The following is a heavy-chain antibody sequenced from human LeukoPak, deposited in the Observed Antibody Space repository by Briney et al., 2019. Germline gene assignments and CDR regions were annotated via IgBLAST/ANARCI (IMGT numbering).Heavy chain of an antibody. CDR1: GFTFSSHW. Sequence: GGSLRLSCAASGFTFSSHWMTWVRQAPGRGLEWVANIKEDGSETFYGDSVKGRFTISRDNAENSLNLQMNNLRPEDTAMYYCARPLFGAISPGYRGQGTLVTVSS. J-gene: IGHJ4*02. V-gene: IGHV3-7*01. CDR3: ARPLFGAISPGY. D-gene: IGHD3-10*01. CDR2: IKEDGSET.